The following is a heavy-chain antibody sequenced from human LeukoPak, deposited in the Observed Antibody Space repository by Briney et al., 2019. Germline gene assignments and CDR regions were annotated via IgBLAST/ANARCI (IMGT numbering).Heavy chain of an antibody. CDR1: GFTFSSYA. Sequence: GGSPRLSCAASGFTFSSYAMSWVRQAPGKGLEWVSSISSSSSYIYYADSVKGRFTISRDNAKNSLYLQMNSLRAEDTAVYYCARGRNFWSGYAAYYFDYWGQGTLVTVSS. J-gene: IGHJ4*02. V-gene: IGHV3-21*01. CDR2: ISSSSSYI. D-gene: IGHD3-3*01. CDR3: ARGRNFWSGYAAYYFDY.